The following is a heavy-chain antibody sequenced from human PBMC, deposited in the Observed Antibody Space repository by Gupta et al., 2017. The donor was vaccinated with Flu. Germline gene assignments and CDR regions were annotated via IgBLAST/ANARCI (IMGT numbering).Heavy chain of an antibody. V-gene: IGHV2-5*01. CDR2: IYWNDDK. J-gene: IGHJ4*02. CDR3: AHRRLSGAIFGVADRVFDY. Sequence: QITLKESGPTLVKPTQTLTLTCTFSGFSLSTSGVGVGWIRQPPGKALEWLALIYWNDDKRYSPSLKSRLTITKDTSKNQVVLTMTNMDPVDTATYYCAHRRLSGAIFGVADRVFDYWGQGTLVTVSS. CDR1: GFSLSTSGVG. D-gene: IGHD3-3*01.